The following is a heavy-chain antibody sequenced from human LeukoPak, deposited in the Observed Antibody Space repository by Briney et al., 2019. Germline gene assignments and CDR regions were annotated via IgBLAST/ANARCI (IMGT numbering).Heavy chain of an antibody. V-gene: IGHV4-59*01. D-gene: IGHD3-3*01. J-gene: IGHJ4*02. Sequence: PSETLSLTCTVSGGSISSYYWSWIRQPPGKGLEWIGYIYYSGSTNYNPSLKSRVTISVDTSKNQFSLKLSSVTAADTAVYYCAGNPRGDYDFDYWGQGTLVTVSS. CDR1: GGSISSYY. CDR3: AGNPRGDYDFDY. CDR2: IYYSGST.